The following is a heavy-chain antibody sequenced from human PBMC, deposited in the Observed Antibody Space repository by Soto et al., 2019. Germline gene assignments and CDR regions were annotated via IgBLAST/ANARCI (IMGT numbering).Heavy chain of an antibody. CDR3: ARGVFASGAHYTGPSAFDI. J-gene: IGHJ3*02. CDR1: GGTLSDHG. D-gene: IGHD2-2*02. V-gene: IGHV1-69*06. CDR2: TIPVFNAT. Sequence: QVQLEQYGAEVKKPGSSVKVSCKASGGTLSDHGVAWLRQAPGQGLEWMGGTIPVFNATKYAPKFQGRVTIAADKSTNIAYMELSSLRSEDTALYYCARGVFASGAHYTGPSAFDIWGQGTVVIVSS.